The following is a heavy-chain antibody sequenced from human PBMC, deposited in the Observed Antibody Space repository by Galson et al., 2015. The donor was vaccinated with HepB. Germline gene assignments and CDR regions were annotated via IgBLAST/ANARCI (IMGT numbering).Heavy chain of an antibody. CDR3: IWWGGGNYPDS. V-gene: IGHV1-46*01. CDR2: IVPSGGNT. Sequence: SVKVSCKASRDTFIDYYIHWVRQAPGQGLEWMGMIVPSGGNTKYAQKFQDRVSMTRDTSTSTVFLEVSSLRSDDTAVYYCIWWGGGNYPDSWGQGTLVTVSS. J-gene: IGHJ4*02. D-gene: IGHD2-15*01. CDR1: RDTFIDYY.